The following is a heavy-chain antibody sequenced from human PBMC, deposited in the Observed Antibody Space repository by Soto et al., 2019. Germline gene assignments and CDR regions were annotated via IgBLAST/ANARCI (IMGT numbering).Heavy chain of an antibody. CDR2: IWYDGSNK. D-gene: IGHD2-15*01. V-gene: IGHV3-33*01. J-gene: IGHJ3*02. CDR1: GFTFSSYG. CDR3: ARDFCVGGSCYSDAFDI. Sequence: GGSLRLSCAASGFTFSSYGMHWVRQAPGKGLEWVAVIWYDGSNKYYADSVKGRFTISRDNSKNTLYLQMNSLRAEDTAVYYCARDFCVGGSCYSDAFDIWGQGTMVTVSS.